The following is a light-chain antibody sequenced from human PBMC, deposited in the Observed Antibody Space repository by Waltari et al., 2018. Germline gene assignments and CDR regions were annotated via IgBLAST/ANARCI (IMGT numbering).Light chain of an antibody. CDR3: QQSYNTPQT. CDR1: DSVKGNY. V-gene: IGKV3-20*01. Sequence: EIVLTQSPGTLSLSPGERATLSCRASDSVKGNYLVWYQQKPGQAPRVLIYGSSKRATGIPDRFSGSGSGRDFTLTISRLEPEDFAMYYCQQSYNTPQTFGQGTKVEIK. J-gene: IGKJ2*01. CDR2: GSS.